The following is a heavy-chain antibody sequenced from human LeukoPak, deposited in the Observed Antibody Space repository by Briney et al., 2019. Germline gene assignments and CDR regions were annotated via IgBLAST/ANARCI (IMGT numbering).Heavy chain of an antibody. J-gene: IGHJ4*02. CDR2: ISAYNGNT. Sequence: ASVKVSCKASGYTFTSYGISWVRQAPGQGLEWMGWISAYNGNTNYAQKVQDKVTMTTDTSTSTAYMELRSLRSDDTAVYYCARDGAYHDSSGSYYAVGDDYWGQGTLVTVSS. V-gene: IGHV1-18*01. D-gene: IGHD3-22*01. CDR1: GYTFTSYG. CDR3: ARDGAYHDSSGSYYAVGDDY.